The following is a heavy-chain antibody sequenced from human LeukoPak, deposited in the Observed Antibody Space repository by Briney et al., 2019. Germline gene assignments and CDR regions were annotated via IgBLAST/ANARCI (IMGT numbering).Heavy chain of an antibody. CDR3: ARVRPAIPVAGTPYYFDY. V-gene: IGHV1-2*02. J-gene: IGHJ4*02. CDR2: IYPNSGGT. D-gene: IGHD6-19*01. CDR1: GYTFTGYY. Sequence: GASVKVSCKASGYTFTGYYMHWVRQAPGQGLEWMGWIYPNSGGTNYAQKFQGRVTMTRDTSISTAYMELSRLRSDNTAVYYCARVRPAIPVAGTPYYFDYWGQGTLVTVFS.